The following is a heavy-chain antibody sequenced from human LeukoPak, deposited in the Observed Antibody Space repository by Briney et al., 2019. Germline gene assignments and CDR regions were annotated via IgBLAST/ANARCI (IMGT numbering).Heavy chain of an antibody. CDR3: ARSISGLGD. D-gene: IGHD3-16*01. CDR1: GDSVSSNSAA. Sequence: SQRLSLACAISGDSVSSNSAAWNWIRQSPSRGFEWLGRTYYRSKWYNDYAVSVKGRITISADTSKNQFSLQLTSVTPEETAVYYCARSISGLGDWGQGTLVTVSS. CDR2: TYYRSKWYN. J-gene: IGHJ4*02. V-gene: IGHV6-1*01.